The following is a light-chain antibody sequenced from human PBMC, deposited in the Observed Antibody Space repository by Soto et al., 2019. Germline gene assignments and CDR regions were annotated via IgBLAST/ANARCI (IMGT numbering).Light chain of an antibody. CDR3: QQRSKWPPLT. Sequence: EIVLTQSPATLSLSPGERATLSCRASQRVSSYLAWYQQKPGQAPRLLSYDASNRATGIPARFSGSGSGTDFPLTISSLEPEDFAVYYCQQRSKWPPLTFGGGTKVEIK. CDR2: DAS. J-gene: IGKJ4*01. CDR1: QRVSSY. V-gene: IGKV3-11*01.